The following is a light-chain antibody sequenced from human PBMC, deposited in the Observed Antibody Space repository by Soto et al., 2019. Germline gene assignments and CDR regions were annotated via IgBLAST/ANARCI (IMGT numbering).Light chain of an antibody. CDR3: QQYNSYSSGT. V-gene: IGKV1-5*01. J-gene: IGKJ1*01. CDR2: DAS. Sequence: DIEMTESPSTLSGSVGERVTITCRASQTISSWLAWYQQKPGKAPKLLIYDASSLESGVPSRFSGSGSGTEFTLTISSLQPDDFATYYCQQYNSYSSGTFGQGTKVDI. CDR1: QTISSW.